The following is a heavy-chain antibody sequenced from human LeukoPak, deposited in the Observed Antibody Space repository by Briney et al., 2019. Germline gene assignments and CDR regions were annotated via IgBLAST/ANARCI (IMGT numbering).Heavy chain of an antibody. CDR1: GFTFSSYG. CDR3: ARVSSGLARYSSSWFLDY. J-gene: IGHJ4*02. D-gene: IGHD6-13*01. CDR2: IWYDGSNK. Sequence: GGSLRLSCAASGFTFSSYGMHWVRQAPGNRLEWVAVIWYDGSNKYYADSVKGRFTISRDNSKNTQYLQMNSLRAEDTAVYYCARVSSGLARYSSSWFLDYWGQGTLVTVSS. V-gene: IGHV3-33*01.